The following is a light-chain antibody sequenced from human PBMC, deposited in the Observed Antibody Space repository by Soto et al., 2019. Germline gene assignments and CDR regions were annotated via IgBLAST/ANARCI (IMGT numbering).Light chain of an antibody. V-gene: IGKV1-33*01. Sequence: DIQMIQSPSSLSASEGDRVTITCQSSHDVSRNLNWFQQKPGEAPQLLIYDASNLERVVPSRFSGSGSGTDFTLTISSLQPEDVATYYCQQYNSMLSFGGGTEVEIK. CDR2: DAS. CDR1: HDVSRN. CDR3: QQYNSMLS. J-gene: IGKJ4*01.